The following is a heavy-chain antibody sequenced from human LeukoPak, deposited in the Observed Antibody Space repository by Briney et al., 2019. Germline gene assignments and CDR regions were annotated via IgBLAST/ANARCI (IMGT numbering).Heavy chain of an antibody. CDR3: ARVPAGSYDYYYMDV. J-gene: IGHJ6*03. CDR2: IYYSGST. Sequence: SETLSLTCTVSAGSISSYYWSWIRQPPGKGLEWIGYIYYSGSTNYNPSLKSRVTISVDTSKNQFSLKLSSVTAADTAVYYCARVPAGSYDYYYMDVWGKGTTVTVSS. CDR1: AGSISSYY. D-gene: IGHD3-10*01. V-gene: IGHV4-59*01.